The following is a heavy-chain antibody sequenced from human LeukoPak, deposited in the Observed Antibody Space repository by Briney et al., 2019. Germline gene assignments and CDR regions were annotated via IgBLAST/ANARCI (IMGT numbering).Heavy chain of an antibody. CDR3: AKGGYSSGWTFDY. CDR2: ISYDRSNK. Sequence: TGGSLRLSSAASGFTFSSYGMHWVRQAPGKGLEWVAVISYDRSNKYYADSVKGRFTISRDNSKNTLYLQMNSLRAEDTAVYYCAKGGYSSGWTFDYWGQGTLVTVSS. V-gene: IGHV3-30*18. D-gene: IGHD6-19*01. CDR1: GFTFSSYG. J-gene: IGHJ4*02.